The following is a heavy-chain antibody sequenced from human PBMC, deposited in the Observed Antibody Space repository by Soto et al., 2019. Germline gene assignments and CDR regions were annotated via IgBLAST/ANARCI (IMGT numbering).Heavy chain of an antibody. CDR1: GGSIRTVDYS. J-gene: IGHJ6*02. V-gene: IGHV4-30-4*07. CDR2: VYENGNA. D-gene: IGHD3-10*01. CDR3: VARPHNYYGLDL. Sequence: SETLSLTCSVSGGSIRTVDYSWNWIRQPPGKAPESIGYVYENGNAYPEPSLKSRVTISIDVAKNQFSLKMTSITAADAGVYYCVARPHNYYGLDLWGQGTTVTVSS.